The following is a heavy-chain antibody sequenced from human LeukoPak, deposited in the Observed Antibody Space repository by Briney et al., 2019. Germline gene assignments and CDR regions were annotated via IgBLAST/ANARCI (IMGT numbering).Heavy chain of an antibody. J-gene: IGHJ3*02. CDR2: ISSSGSTI. CDR1: GFTFSSYE. V-gene: IGHV3-48*03. D-gene: IGHD6-6*01. CDR3: ARDGEQLVSGAFDI. Sequence: GGSLRLSCAASGFTFSSYEMNWVRQAPGKGLEWVSYISSSGSTIYYADSVKGRFTISRDNAKNSLYLQMNSLRAEDTAVYYCARDGEQLVSGAFDIWGLGTMVTVSS.